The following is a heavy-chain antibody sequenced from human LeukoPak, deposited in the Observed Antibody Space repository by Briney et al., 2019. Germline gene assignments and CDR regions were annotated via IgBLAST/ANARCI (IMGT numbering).Heavy chain of an antibody. Sequence: QAGGSLRLSCAASGFTFNIYTMNWVRQAPGKGLEWVSYISSRSGTIYYADSVKGRFTISRDNAKNSLYLQMNSLRDEDTAVYYCAKVHSGSYYLLGQWGPGNLVTVSS. CDR3: AKVHSGSYYLLGQ. D-gene: IGHD1-26*01. CDR1: GFTFNIYT. V-gene: IGHV3-48*02. CDR2: ISSRSGTI. J-gene: IGHJ4*02.